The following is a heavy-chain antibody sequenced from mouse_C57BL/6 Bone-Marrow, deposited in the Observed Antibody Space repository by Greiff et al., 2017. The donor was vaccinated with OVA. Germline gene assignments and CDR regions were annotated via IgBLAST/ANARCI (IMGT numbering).Heavy chain of an antibody. J-gene: IGHJ2*01. D-gene: IGHD1-1*01. Sequence: QVQLQQSGAELVKPGASVKLSYKASGYTFTSYWMHWVKQRPGRGLEWIGRIDPNSGGTTYNEKFKSKATLTVDKPSSTAYMQLSSLTSEDSAVYYCARSTITTVVVDYFDYWGQGTTLTVSS. CDR2: IDPNSGGT. CDR1: GYTFTSYW. V-gene: IGHV1-72*01. CDR3: ARSTITTVVVDYFDY.